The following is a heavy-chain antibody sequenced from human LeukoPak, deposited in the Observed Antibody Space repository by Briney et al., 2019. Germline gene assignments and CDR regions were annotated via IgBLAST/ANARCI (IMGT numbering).Heavy chain of an antibody. J-gene: IGHJ2*01. CDR2: IYYSGST. CDR3: ARDRPSGSYYNVT. CDR1: GGSISSSSYY. V-gene: IGHV4-39*07. D-gene: IGHD3-10*01. Sequence: SETLSLTCTVSGGSISSSSYYWGWIRQPPGKGLEWIGSIYYSGSTYYNPSLKSRVTISVDTSKNQFSLKLSSVTAADTAVYYCARDRPSGSYYNVTWGRGTMVTVSS.